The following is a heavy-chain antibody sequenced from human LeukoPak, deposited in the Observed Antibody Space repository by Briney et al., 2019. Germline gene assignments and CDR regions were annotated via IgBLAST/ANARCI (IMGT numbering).Heavy chain of an antibody. CDR2: IYYSGST. CDR3: HPAGRKNYYDSSGYPYYFDY. J-gene: IGHJ4*02. Sequence: SETLSLTCTVSGGSISSYYWSWIRQPPGKGLEWIGYIYYSGSTNYNPSLKSRVTISVDTSKNQFSLKLISVTAADTPVYYCHPAGRKNYYDSSGYPYYFDYGGQETLVTVSS. D-gene: IGHD3-22*01. CDR1: GGSISSYY. V-gene: IGHV4-59*01.